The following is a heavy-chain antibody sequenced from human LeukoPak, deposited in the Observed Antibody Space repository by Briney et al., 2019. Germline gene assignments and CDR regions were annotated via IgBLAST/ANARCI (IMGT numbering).Heavy chain of an antibody. D-gene: IGHD4-17*01. CDR2: IYSGGYT. CDR3: ARDRGYGDLDYFDY. J-gene: IGHJ4*02. V-gene: IGHV3-66*01. Sequence: GGSLRLSCAASGFTVRSNYMSWVRQAPGKGLEWVSVIYSGGYTYYADSVKGRFTISRDNSKNTLYLQMNSLRAEDTAVYYCARDRGYGDLDYFDYWGQGTLVAVSS. CDR1: GFTVRSNY.